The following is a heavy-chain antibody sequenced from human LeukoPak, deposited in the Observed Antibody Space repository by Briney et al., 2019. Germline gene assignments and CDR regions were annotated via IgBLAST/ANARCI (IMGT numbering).Heavy chain of an antibody. CDR2: IYTSGST. CDR1: GGSISSGSYY. D-gene: IGHD2-15*01. Sequence: PSQTLSLTCTVSGGSISSGSYYWHWIRQPAGKGLEWIGRIYTSGSTNYNPSLKSRVAISVDTSKNQFSLKLSSVTAADTAVYYCARDYSQYYYYYYMDVWSKGTTVTVSS. J-gene: IGHJ6*03. V-gene: IGHV4-61*02. CDR3: ARDYSQYYYYYYMDV.